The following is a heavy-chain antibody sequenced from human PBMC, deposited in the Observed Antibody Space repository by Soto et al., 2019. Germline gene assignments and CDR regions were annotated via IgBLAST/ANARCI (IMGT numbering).Heavy chain of an antibody. J-gene: IGHJ4*02. CDR3: ARDKDWAFDY. D-gene: IGHD3-9*01. Sequence: GGSLRLSCVASGFTFSSYSMVWVRQAPGKGLEWVSYIFTTGTTIYYADSVKGRFTVSRDNAKNSLFLLLNSLRAEDTAVYYCARDKDWAFDYWGQGTLVTVSS. V-gene: IGHV3-48*03. CDR1: GFTFSSYS. CDR2: IFTTGTTI.